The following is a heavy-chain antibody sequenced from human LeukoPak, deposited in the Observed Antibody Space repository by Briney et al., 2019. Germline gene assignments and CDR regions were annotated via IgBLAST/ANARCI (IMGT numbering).Heavy chain of an antibody. V-gene: IGHV4-59*01. CDR1: GGSLSTYY. CDR3: ARASGGYYNNWFDP. D-gene: IGHD3-22*01. J-gene: IGHJ5*02. Sequence: SETLSLTCTVSGGSLSTYYWSWIRQPPGKGLEWMGYIYYSGSTNYNPSLKSRVTMSVDTFMNQFSLKLSSVTAADTAVYYCARASGGYYNNWFDPWGQGTLVTVSS. CDR2: IYYSGST.